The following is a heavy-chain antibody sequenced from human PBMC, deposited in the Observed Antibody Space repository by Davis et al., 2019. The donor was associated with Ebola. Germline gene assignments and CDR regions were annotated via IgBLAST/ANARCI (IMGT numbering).Heavy chain of an antibody. CDR2: ISSSSSTI. Sequence: GGSLRLSCAASGFTFSGSAMHWVRQAPGKGLEWVSYISSSSSTIYYADSVKGRFTISRDNAKNSLYLQMNSLRDEDTAVYYCTRLGTRNYYFGMDVWGQGTTVTVSS. CDR3: TRLGTRNYYFGMDV. J-gene: IGHJ6*02. D-gene: IGHD1-1*01. CDR1: GFTFSGSA. V-gene: IGHV3-48*02.